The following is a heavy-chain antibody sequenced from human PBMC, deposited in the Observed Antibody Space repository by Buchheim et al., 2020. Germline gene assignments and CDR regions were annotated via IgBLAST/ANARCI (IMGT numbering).Heavy chain of an antibody. V-gene: IGHV3-33*01. CDR3: ARESSGGYSSSSVDYYYGMDV. CDR1: GFTFSSYG. CDR2: IWYDGSNK. D-gene: IGHD6-6*01. Sequence: QVQLVESGGGVVQPGRSLRLSCAASGFTFSSYGMHWVRQAPGKGLEWVAVIWYDGSNKYYADSVKGRFTIYRDNSKKTLYLQMNSLRAEDTAVYYCARESSGGYSSSSVDYYYGMDVWGQGTT. J-gene: IGHJ6*02.